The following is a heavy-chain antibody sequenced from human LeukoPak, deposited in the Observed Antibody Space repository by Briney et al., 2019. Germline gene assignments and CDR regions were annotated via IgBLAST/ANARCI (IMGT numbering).Heavy chain of an antibody. CDR2: IYYSGST. CDR3: ARHPPAGALYYFDY. V-gene: IGHV4-61*05. D-gene: IGHD4/OR15-4a*01. Sequence: PSETLSLTCTVSGGSISSSSYYWGWIRQPPGKGLEWIGYIYYSGSTNYNPSLKSRVTISVDTSKNQFSLKLSSVTAADTAVYYCARHPPAGALYYFDYWGQGTLVTVSS. CDR1: GGSISSSSYY. J-gene: IGHJ4*02.